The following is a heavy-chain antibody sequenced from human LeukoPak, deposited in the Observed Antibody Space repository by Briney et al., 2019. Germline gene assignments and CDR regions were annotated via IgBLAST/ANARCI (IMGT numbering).Heavy chain of an antibody. CDR3: ARLKATVSIHAYFDY. CDR2: IYTTGGT. D-gene: IGHD4-17*01. V-gene: IGHV4-61*09. Sequence: PSQTLSLTCTVSGGSISSGTYFWSWLRQPAGKGLEWIGHIYTTGGTNYNPSLKSRVTISSDTSKNQFSLQLTSVTAADTAVYYCARLKATVSIHAYFDYWGQGTLVTVSS. CDR1: GGSISSGTYF. J-gene: IGHJ4*02.